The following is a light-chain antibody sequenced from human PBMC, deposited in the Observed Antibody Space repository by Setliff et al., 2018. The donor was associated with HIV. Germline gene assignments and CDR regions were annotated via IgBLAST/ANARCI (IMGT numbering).Light chain of an antibody. CDR3: SSYTSSSTYV. CDR1: SSDVGAYNY. V-gene: IGLV2-14*01. CDR2: DVS. J-gene: IGLJ1*01. Sequence: QSVLTQPASVSGSPGQPITISCTGISSDVGAYNYVSWYQQHPGKAPKLMIYDVSKRPSGVSNRFSGSKSGNTASLTISGLQAEDEADYYCSSYTSSSTYVFGTGTKVTV.